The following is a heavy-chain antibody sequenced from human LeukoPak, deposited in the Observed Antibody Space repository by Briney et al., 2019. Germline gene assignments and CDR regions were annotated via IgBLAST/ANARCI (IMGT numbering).Heavy chain of an antibody. D-gene: IGHD2-15*01. CDR2: IYTSGST. Sequence: SETLSFTCTVSGGSISSGSYDWSWIRQPAGKGVWWIGRIYTSGSTNYNPSLASRVTMSVDTSKNQFSRRLSSVPPADTAVYYCAREVYSSGGSSLSAFDIWGQGTMVTVSS. CDR1: GGSISSGSYD. V-gene: IGHV4-61*02. CDR3: AREVYSSGGSSLSAFDI. J-gene: IGHJ3*02.